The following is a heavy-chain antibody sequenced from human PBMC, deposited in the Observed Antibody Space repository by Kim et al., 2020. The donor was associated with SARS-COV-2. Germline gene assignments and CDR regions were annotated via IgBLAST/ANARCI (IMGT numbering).Heavy chain of an antibody. CDR1: GGTFSSYA. D-gene: IGHD3-10*01. J-gene: IGHJ6*02. Sequence: SVKVSCKASGGTFSSYAISWVRQAPGQGLEWMGRIIPILGIANYAQKFQGRVTITADKSTRTAYMELSSLRSEDTAVYYCARDLVRDYGSGSYGYYYYGMDVWGQGTTVTVSS. V-gene: IGHV1-69*04. CDR2: IIPILGIA. CDR3: ARDLVRDYGSGSYGYYYYGMDV.